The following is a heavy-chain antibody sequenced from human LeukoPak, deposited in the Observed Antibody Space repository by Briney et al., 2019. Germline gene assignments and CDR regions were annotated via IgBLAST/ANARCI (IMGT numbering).Heavy chain of an antibody. CDR3: ARENGVPHWYSDV. CDR2: IYYSGST. Sequence: PSETLSLTCTVSGFSISSYCWSWIRQPPGKGLEWIGYIYYSGSTNYNPSLKSRVTISVDTSKNQFSLKLSSVTAADTAVYYCARENGVPHWYSDVWGRGTLVTVSS. D-gene: IGHD1-1*01. J-gene: IGHJ2*01. CDR1: GFSISSYC. V-gene: IGHV4-59*01.